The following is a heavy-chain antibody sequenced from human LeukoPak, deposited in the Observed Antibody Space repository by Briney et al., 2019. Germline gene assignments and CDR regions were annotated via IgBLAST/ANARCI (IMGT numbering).Heavy chain of an antibody. Sequence: GGSLRLSCAASGFTFSSYAMSWVRQAPGKGLEWVSAISGSGGSTYYADSVKGRFTISRDNSKNTLYLQMNSLRAEDTAVYYCAKDSVVLRYFDWLLNFDYWGQGTLVTVSS. CDR3: AKDSVVLRYFDWLLNFDY. V-gene: IGHV3-23*01. CDR2: ISGSGGST. CDR1: GFTFSSYA. D-gene: IGHD3-9*01. J-gene: IGHJ4*02.